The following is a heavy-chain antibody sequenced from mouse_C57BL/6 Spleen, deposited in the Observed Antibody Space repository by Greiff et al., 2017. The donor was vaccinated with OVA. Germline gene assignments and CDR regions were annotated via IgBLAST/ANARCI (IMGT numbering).Heavy chain of an antibody. D-gene: IGHD1-1*01. CDR3: ARALYYYGSSYDY. V-gene: IGHV1-39*01. J-gene: IGHJ2*01. CDR2: INPNYGTT. Sequence: EVQLQQSGPELVKPGASVKISCKASGYSFTDYYMNWVKQSTGKSLEWIGVINPNYGTTSYNQKFKGKATLTVDQSSSTAYMPHNSLTSEDSAVYYCARALYYYGSSYDYWGQGTTLTVSS. CDR1: GYSFTDYY.